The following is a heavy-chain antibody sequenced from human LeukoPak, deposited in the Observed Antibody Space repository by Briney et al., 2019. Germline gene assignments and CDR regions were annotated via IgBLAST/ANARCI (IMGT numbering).Heavy chain of an antibody. Sequence: GGSLRLSCVASGFTFSSRDWMTWVRQAPGKGLEWVSAISGSGGTTYYADSVKGRFTISRDNAKNSLYPQMNSLRAEDTAVYYCAELGITMIGGVWGKGTTVTISS. D-gene: IGHD3-10*02. CDR3: AELGITMIGGV. CDR2: ISGSGGTT. J-gene: IGHJ6*04. V-gene: IGHV3-21*01. CDR1: GFTFSSRDW.